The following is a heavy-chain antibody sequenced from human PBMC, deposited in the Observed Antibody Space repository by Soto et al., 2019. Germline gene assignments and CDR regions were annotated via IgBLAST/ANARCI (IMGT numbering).Heavy chain of an antibody. CDR1: GGSISSGGYY. Sequence: SETLSLTCTVSGGSISSGGYYWSWIRQHPGKGLEWIGYIYYSGSTYYNPSLKSRVTISVDTSKDQFSLKLSSVTAADTAVYYCARDRRYNWNYRDAFDIWGQGTMVTV. V-gene: IGHV4-31*03. D-gene: IGHD1-7*01. CDR3: ARDRRYNWNYRDAFDI. CDR2: IYYSGST. J-gene: IGHJ3*02.